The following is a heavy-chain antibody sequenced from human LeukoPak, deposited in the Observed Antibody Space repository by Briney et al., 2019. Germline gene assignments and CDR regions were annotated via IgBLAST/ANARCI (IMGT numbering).Heavy chain of an antibody. CDR2: ITSSSSYI. Sequence: GGSLRLSCAASGFTFSSYSMSWVRQAPGKGLEWVSSITSSSSYIYYADSVKGRFTISRDNAKKSVYLQMNSLRAEDTAVYYCAKDRDPLSSSGWPWAYFDYWGQGIMVIVSS. J-gene: IGHJ4*02. D-gene: IGHD6-19*01. CDR1: GFTFSSYS. V-gene: IGHV3-21*04. CDR3: AKDRDPLSSSGWPWAYFDY.